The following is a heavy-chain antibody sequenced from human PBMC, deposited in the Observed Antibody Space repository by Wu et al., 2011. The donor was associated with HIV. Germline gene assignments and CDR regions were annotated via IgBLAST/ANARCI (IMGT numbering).Heavy chain of an antibody. J-gene: IGHJ5*02. CDR2: INPLSGGT. D-gene: IGHD1-14*01. Sequence: QVHLVQSGAEVKRPGSSVKVSCKTSGSTFSSYSIHWVRQAPGQGLEWMGWINPLSGGTNFAQKFQGRVTMTRDTSISTAYMELSRLRSDDTAVFYCARGAFRRVGLADGFDPWGQGTLVTVSS. CDR1: GSTFSSYS. V-gene: IGHV1-2*02. CDR3: ARGAFRRVGLADGFDP.